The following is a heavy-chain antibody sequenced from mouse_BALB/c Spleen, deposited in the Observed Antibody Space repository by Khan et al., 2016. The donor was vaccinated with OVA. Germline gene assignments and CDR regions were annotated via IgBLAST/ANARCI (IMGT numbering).Heavy chain of an antibody. D-gene: IGHD1-1*01. Sequence: VQLLETGPGLVAPSQSLSITCTVSGFSLTSYGVHWVRQPPGKGLEWLGVIWAGGSTNYNSALMSRLSISKDNSKSQVFLKMNSLQTDDTAMYYCARVFITTLVATDSWGQGTSVTVSS. CDR1: GFSLTSYG. J-gene: IGHJ4*01. CDR2: IWAGGST. V-gene: IGHV2-9*02. CDR3: ARVFITTLVATDS.